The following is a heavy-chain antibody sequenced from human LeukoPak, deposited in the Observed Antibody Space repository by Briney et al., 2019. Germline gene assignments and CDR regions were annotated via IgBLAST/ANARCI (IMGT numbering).Heavy chain of an antibody. D-gene: IGHD1-1*01. J-gene: IGHJ4*02. Sequence: PGGSLRLSCAASGFTFSRYWMSWMRQAPGKGLEWVANIKYDGSEDYYVDPVKGRFTISRDNAKNTLYLQLNSLRVEDTAVYYCKSGGAAPGSFDYWGQGTLVTVSP. CDR1: GFTFSRYW. V-gene: IGHV3-7*01. CDR2: IKYDGSED. CDR3: KSGGAAPGSFDY.